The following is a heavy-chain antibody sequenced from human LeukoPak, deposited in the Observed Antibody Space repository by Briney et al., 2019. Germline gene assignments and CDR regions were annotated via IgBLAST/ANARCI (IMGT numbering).Heavy chain of an antibody. CDR1: GGTFSSYA. J-gene: IGHJ4*02. CDR3: ARDFSSGTPSGY. Sequence: SVKVSCKASGGTFSSYAISWVRQAPGQGLEWMGRIIPILGIANYAQKFQGRVTITADKFTSTAYMELSSLRSEDTAVYYCARDFSSGTPSGYWGQGTLVTVSS. V-gene: IGHV1-69*04. D-gene: IGHD6-19*01. CDR2: IIPILGIA.